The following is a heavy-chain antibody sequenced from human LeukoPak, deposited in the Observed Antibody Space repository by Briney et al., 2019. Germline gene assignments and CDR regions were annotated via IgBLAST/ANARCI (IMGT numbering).Heavy chain of an antibody. CDR1: GFTFSSYA. Sequence: GRSLRLSCAASGFTFSSYAMHWVRQAPGKGLEWVAVISYDGSNKYYADSVKGRFTISRDNSENTLYLQMNSLRAEDTAVYYCARDSSGWHYWGQGTLVTVSS. V-gene: IGHV3-30-3*01. D-gene: IGHD6-19*01. J-gene: IGHJ4*02. CDR3: ARDSSGWHY. CDR2: ISYDGSNK.